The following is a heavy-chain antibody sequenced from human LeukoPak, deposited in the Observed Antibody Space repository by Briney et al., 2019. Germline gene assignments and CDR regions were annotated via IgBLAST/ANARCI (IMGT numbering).Heavy chain of an antibody. D-gene: IGHD3-16*01. CDR2: ISWNSGSI. V-gene: IGHV3-9*01. J-gene: IGHJ4*02. CDR1: GFTFDDYA. Sequence: PGGSLRLSCAASGFTFDDYAMHWVRQAPGKGLEWVSGISWNSGSIGYADSVKGRFTISRDNAKNSLYLQMNSLRAEDTALYYCAKTHSPRRGLRLFDYWGQGTLVTVSS. CDR3: AKTHSPRRGLRLFDY.